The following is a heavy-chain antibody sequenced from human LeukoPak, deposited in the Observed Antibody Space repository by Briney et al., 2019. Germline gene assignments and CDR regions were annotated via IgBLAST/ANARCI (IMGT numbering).Heavy chain of an antibody. J-gene: IGHJ3*02. Sequence: GGSLRLSCAASGFTFSSYAMHWVRQAPGKGLEYVSAISSNGGSTYYANSVKGRFTISRDNSKNTLYLQMGSLRAEDMAVYYCARDQEIAATGTGNAFDIWGRGTMVTVSS. CDR3: ARDQEIAATGTGNAFDI. CDR1: GFTFSSYA. V-gene: IGHV3-64*01. D-gene: IGHD6-13*01. CDR2: ISSNGGST.